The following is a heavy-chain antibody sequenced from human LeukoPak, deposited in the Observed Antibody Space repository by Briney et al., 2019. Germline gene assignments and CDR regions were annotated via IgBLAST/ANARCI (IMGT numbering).Heavy chain of an antibody. CDR2: IIPIFGTA. CDR1: GGTFSSYA. CDR3: ARDALVGILTGYVSYYYMDV. V-gene: IGHV1-69*05. Sequence: SVKVSFKASGGTFSSYAISWVRQAPGQGLEWMGGIIPIFGTANYAQKFQGRVTITTDESTSTAYMELSSLRSEDTAVYYCARDALVGILTGYVSYYYMDVWGKGTTVTVSS. J-gene: IGHJ6*03. D-gene: IGHD3-9*01.